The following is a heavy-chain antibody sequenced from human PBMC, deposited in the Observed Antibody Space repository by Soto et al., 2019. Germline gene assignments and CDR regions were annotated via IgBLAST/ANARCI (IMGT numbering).Heavy chain of an antibody. J-gene: IGHJ3*01. CDR1: GFTFSYYW. CDR3: ARGDHGAVDL. V-gene: IGHV3-74*01. CDR2: IHSDGSST. Sequence: EVQLVESGGGLVRSGGSLRLSCAASGFTFSYYWMHWVRQAPGKGLVWVSCIHSDGSSTTYADFVKGRFIISRDNARNPVDLQMNSVRVEDTAVYYWARGDHGAVDLWGQGTVVTVSS.